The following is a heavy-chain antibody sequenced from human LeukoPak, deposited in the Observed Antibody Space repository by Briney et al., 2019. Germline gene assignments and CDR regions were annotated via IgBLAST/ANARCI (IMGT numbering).Heavy chain of an antibody. Sequence: SVTLTCKASGYTFTSYGNSWVRQPPGQGLEWMGWISAYNGNTNYEQKLQGRVTMTTDTSTTTAYTELRSLRSDDTPVYYCARRLGYCSGGSCYGRDWEINWFDPWGQGTLVTVSS. J-gene: IGHJ5*02. V-gene: IGHV1-18*04. CDR3: ARRLGYCSGGSCYGRDWEINWFDP. CDR1: GYTFTSYG. D-gene: IGHD2-15*01. CDR2: ISAYNGNT.